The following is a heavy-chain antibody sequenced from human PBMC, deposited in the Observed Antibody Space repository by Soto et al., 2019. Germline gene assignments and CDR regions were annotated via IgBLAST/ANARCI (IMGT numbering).Heavy chain of an antibody. CDR2: INHSGST. CDR3: ARADVVAHYNWFDP. Sequence: SETLSLTCAVYGGSFSGYYWSWIRQPPGKGLEWIGEINHSGSTNYNPSLKSRVTISVDTSKNQFSLKLSSVTAADTAVYYCARADVVAHYNWFDPWGQGTLVTVSS. D-gene: IGHD2-15*01. J-gene: IGHJ5*02. V-gene: IGHV4-34*01. CDR1: GGSFSGYY.